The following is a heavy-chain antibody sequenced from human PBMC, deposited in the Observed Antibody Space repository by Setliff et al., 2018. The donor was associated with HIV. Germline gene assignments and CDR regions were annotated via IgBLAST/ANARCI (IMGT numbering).Heavy chain of an antibody. J-gene: IGHJ6*04. D-gene: IGHD6-19*01. CDR2: IDHSGRT. V-gene: IGHV4-34*01. Sequence: SETLSLTCAVYGGSFNDQYWTWIRQAPGKGLEWIADIDHSGRTNYSPSLKSRVTVSVDTSRKQFFLKLASVTVAETAVYYCARGHRNSGWYGGKDFSNFDVWGKGSSVTVSS. CDR3: ARGHRNSGWYGGKDFSNFDV. CDR1: GGSFNDQY.